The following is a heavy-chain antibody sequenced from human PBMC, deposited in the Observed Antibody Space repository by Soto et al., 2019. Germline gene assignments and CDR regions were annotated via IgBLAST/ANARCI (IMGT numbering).Heavy chain of an antibody. J-gene: IGHJ4*02. CDR3: ARGPYCGGDCLSGDYFDY. CDR1: GYTFTGYY. Sequence: ASVKVSFKTSGYTFTGYYMHWGRQAPGQGLAWMGCINPNSGGTNYAQKFQGRVTMTRDTSISTAYMELRRLRSDDTAVYYCARGPYCGGDCLSGDYFDYWGQGTLVTVS. V-gene: IGHV1-2*02. CDR2: INPNSGGT. D-gene: IGHD2-21*02.